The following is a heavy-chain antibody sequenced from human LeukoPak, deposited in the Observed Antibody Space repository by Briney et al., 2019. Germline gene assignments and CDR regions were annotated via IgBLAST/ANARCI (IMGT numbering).Heavy chain of an antibody. CDR3: AKDLGIDWNYVAFDI. J-gene: IGHJ3*02. V-gene: IGHV3-23*01. CDR2: ISGSGGST. CDR1: GFTFSSYG. D-gene: IGHD1-7*01. Sequence: GGSLRLSCAASGFTFSSYGMSWVRQAPGKGLEWVSAISGSGGSTYYADSVKGRFTISRDNSKNTLYLQMNSLRAEDTAVYYCAKDLGIDWNYVAFDIWGQGTMVTVTS.